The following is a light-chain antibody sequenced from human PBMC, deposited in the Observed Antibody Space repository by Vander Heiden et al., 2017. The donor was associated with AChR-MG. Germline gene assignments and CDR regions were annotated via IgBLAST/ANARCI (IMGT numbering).Light chain of an antibody. Sequence: DIVLTQSPGTLSLSPGERATLSCRASQSIISSYLGWYQQKPGQAPRLLIYVASSRATGIPDRFSGSGSATDFTLTISRLEPEDFAVYYCQYYGSSPYTFGQGTKLEIK. CDR2: VAS. J-gene: IGKJ2*01. CDR1: QSIISSY. CDR3: QYYGSSPYT. V-gene: IGKV3-20*01.